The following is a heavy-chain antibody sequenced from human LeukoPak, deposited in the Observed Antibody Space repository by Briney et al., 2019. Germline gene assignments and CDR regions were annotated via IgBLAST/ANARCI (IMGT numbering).Heavy chain of an antibody. CDR3: ARDPRGYSYGYNY. V-gene: IGHV3-74*01. Sequence: GGSLRLSCAASGFTFSSYWMHWVRQAPGKGLVWVSRINSDGSSTSYADSVKGRFTISRDNAKNTLYLQMNSLRVEDTAVYYCARDPRGYSYGYNYWGQGTLVTVSS. CDR1: GFTFSSYW. J-gene: IGHJ4*02. D-gene: IGHD5-18*01. CDR2: INSDGSST.